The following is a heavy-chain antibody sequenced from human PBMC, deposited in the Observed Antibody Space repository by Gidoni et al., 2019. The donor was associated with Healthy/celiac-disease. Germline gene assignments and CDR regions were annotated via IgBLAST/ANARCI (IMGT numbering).Heavy chain of an antibody. V-gene: IGHV4-34*01. CDR1: GWSFSGSY. CDR2: INHSGST. Sequence: QVQLQQWGAGLLKPSETLSLTCSVYGWSFSGSYWSWLRQPPGKGLEWIGEINHSGSTNYNPYLKSRVTISVDTSKNQFSLKLSSVTAADTAVYYCARGDYGIYGMDVWGQGTTVTVSS. J-gene: IGHJ6*02. CDR3: ARGDYGIYGMDV. D-gene: IGHD3-10*01.